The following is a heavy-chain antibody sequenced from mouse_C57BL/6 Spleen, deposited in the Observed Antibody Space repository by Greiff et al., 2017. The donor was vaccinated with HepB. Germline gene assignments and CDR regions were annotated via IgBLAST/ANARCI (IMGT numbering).Heavy chain of an antibody. Sequence: EVQLVESGPELVKPGASVKISCKASGYSFTDYNMNWVKQSNGKSLEWIGVINPNYGTTSYNQKFKGKATLTVDQSSSTAYMQLNSLTSEDSAVYYCARSHSITTVVERDAMDYWGQGTSVTVSS. V-gene: IGHV1-39*01. CDR2: INPNYGTT. D-gene: IGHD1-1*01. CDR3: ARSHSITTVVERDAMDY. CDR1: GYSFTDYN. J-gene: IGHJ4*01.